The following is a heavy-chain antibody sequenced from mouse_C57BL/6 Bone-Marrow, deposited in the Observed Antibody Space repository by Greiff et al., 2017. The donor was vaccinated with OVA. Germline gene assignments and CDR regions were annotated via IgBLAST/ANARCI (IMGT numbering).Heavy chain of an antibody. CDR2: IDPSDSET. CDR1: GYTFTSYW. Sequence: VQLQQSGAELVRPGSSVKLSCKASGYTFTSYWMHWVKQRPIQGLEWIGNIDPSDSETHYNQKFKDKATLTVDKSSSTAYMQLSSLTSEDSAVYYCATLLRSYYFDYWGQGTTLTVSS. CDR3: ATLLRSYYFDY. J-gene: IGHJ2*01. D-gene: IGHD1-1*01. V-gene: IGHV1-52*01.